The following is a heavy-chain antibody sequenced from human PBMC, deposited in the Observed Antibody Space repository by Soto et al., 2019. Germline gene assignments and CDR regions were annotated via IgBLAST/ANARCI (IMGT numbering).Heavy chain of an antibody. J-gene: IGHJ4*02. CDR3: ASLGIAVAGTPPLDY. D-gene: IGHD6-19*01. CDR1: GYTFTSYY. Sequence: GASVKVSCKASGYTFTSYYMHWVRQAPGQGLEWMGIINPSGGSTSYAQKFQGRVTMTRDTSTSAVYMELSSLRSEDTAVYYCASLGIAVAGTPPLDYWGQGTLVTVSS. CDR2: INPSGGST. V-gene: IGHV1-46*03.